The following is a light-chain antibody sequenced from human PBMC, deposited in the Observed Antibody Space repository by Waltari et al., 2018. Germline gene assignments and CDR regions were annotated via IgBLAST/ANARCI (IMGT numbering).Light chain of an antibody. CDR3: QQYISFSKT. V-gene: IGKV1-5*03. Sequence: ASVGDRVTITCRASQSISSWLAWYQQKPGKAPKLLIYKASSLESGVPSRFSGGGSGTDFTLTISSLQPDDSATYYCQQYISFSKTFGQGTKVEIE. CDR1: QSISSW. J-gene: IGKJ1*01. CDR2: KAS.